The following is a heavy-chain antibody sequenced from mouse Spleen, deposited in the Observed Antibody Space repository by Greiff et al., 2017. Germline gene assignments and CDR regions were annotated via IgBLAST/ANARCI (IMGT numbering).Heavy chain of an antibody. D-gene: IGHD2-12*01. CDR2: IDPENGDT. CDR1: GFNIKDDY. CDR3: TTNTTPYWYFDV. J-gene: IGHJ1*01. V-gene: IGHV14-4*01. Sequence: EVQRVESGAELVRPGASVKLSCTASGFNIKDDYMHWVKQRPEQGLEWIGWIDPENGDTEYASKFQGKATITADTSSNTAYLQLSSLTSEDTAVYYCTTNTTPYWYFDVWGAGTTVTVSS.